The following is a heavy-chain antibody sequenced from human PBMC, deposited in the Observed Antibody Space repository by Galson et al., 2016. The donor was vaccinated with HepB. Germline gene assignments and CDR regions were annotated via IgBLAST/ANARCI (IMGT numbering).Heavy chain of an antibody. Sequence: SLRLSCAVSGFSFSNSWMTWVRQTPEKGLEWVADINADGSWRAYMDSVKGRFTISRDNVNNLVYLQMSGLRVEDTALYFCARDPAFGALDYWGQGALVTVSS. CDR2: INADGSWR. D-gene: IGHD3-10*01. CDR3: ARDPAFGALDY. J-gene: IGHJ4*02. CDR1: GFSFSNSW. V-gene: IGHV3-7*01.